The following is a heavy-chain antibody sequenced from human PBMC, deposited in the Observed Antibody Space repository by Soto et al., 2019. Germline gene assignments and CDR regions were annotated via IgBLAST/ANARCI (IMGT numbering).Heavy chain of an antibody. D-gene: IGHD5-12*01. CDR1: GFTFSSYA. CDR3: ARLIVATRSAENYFDY. Sequence: VQLVESGGGVVQPGRSLRLSCAASGFTFSSYAMHWVRQAPGKGLEWVAVISYDGSNKYYADSVKGRFTISRDNSKNTLYLQMNSLRAEDTAVYYCARLIVATRSAENYFDYWGQGTLVTVSS. V-gene: IGHV3-30-3*01. J-gene: IGHJ4*02. CDR2: ISYDGSNK.